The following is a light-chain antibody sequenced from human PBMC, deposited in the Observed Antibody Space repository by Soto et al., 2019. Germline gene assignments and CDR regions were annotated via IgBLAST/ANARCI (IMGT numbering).Light chain of an antibody. Sequence: QSALTQPPSASGSPGQSVTISCTGTSSDVAGYNYVSWYQQYPGRAPKLMIYEVTKRPSGVPDRFSGSKSGNTASLTVSGLQADDEPDYYCSSYAASNNFYFVFGGGTKLTVL. CDR2: EVT. CDR1: SSDVAGYNY. V-gene: IGLV2-8*01. J-gene: IGLJ3*02. CDR3: SSYAASNNFYFV.